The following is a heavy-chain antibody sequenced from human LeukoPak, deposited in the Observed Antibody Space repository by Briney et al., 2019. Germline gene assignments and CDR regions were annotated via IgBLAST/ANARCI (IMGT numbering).Heavy chain of an antibody. J-gene: IGHJ3*02. Sequence: SVTVSFTASGGTFSSYAISWVRQAPGQGLEWMGGIIPIFGTANYAQKFQGRVTITADESTSTAYMELSSLRSEDTAVYYCAREAPGSNDAFDIWGQGTMVTVSS. CDR3: AREAPGSNDAFDI. CDR1: GGTFSSYA. V-gene: IGHV1-69*13. CDR2: IIPIFGTA.